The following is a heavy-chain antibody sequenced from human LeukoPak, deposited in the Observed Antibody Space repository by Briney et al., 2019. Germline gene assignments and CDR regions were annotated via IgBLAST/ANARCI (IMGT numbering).Heavy chain of an antibody. J-gene: IGHJ5*02. V-gene: IGHV4-4*07. CDR2: FYTSEST. CDR3: ARRRETYYYDSSGFWFDP. CDR1: GYSISSFY. D-gene: IGHD3-22*01. Sequence: SETLSLTCTVSGYSISSFYWSWIRQPARKGLEWIGRFYTSESTKYNPSLKSRVTMSVDTSKNQFSLKLSSVTAADTAVYYCARRRETYYYDSSGFWFDPWGQGTLVTVSS.